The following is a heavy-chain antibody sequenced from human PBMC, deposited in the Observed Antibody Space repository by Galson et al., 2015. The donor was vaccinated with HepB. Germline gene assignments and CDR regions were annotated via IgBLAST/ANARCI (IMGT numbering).Heavy chain of an antibody. D-gene: IGHD4-23*01. V-gene: IGHV1-69*13. J-gene: IGHJ6*02. CDR1: GGTFSSYA. CDR3: ARAPTTVVTPDDYGMGV. Sequence: SVKVSCKASGGTFSSYAISWVRQAPGQGLEWMGGIIPIFGTANYAQKFQGRVTITADESTSTAYMELSSLRSEDTAVYYCARAPTTVVTPDDYGMGVWGQGTTVTVSS. CDR2: IIPIFGTA.